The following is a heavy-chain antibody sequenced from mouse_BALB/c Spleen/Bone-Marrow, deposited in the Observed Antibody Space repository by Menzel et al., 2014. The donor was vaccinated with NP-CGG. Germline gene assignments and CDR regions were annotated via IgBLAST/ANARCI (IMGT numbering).Heavy chain of an antibody. V-gene: IGHV5-15*02. CDR1: GFTFSDYG. Sequence: EVQGVESGGGLVQPGRSRKLSCAASGFTFSDYGMAWVRQAPGKGPEWIAFISNLAYSIYYADTVTGRFTISRENAKNTLYLEVSSLRSEDTATYYCARSNWDYSMDYWGQGTSVTVSS. D-gene: IGHD4-1*01. J-gene: IGHJ4*01. CDR2: ISNLAYSI. CDR3: ARSNWDYSMDY.